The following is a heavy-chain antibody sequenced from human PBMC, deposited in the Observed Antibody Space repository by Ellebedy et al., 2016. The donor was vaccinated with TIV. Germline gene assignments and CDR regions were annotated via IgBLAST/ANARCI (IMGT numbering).Heavy chain of an antibody. CDR2: IRDEGSNK. CDR3: AKGRSAAVDY. V-gene: IGHV3-30*02. J-gene: IGHJ4*02. CDR1: GFSFSNFG. Sequence: GESLKISCAASGFSFSNFGMHWVRQAPGKGLEWVAYIRDEGSNKYYADSVRGRFTISRDNSKNTLHLHMSSLRPEDTAVYYCAKGRSAAVDYWGQGTLVTVSS. D-gene: IGHD6-13*01.